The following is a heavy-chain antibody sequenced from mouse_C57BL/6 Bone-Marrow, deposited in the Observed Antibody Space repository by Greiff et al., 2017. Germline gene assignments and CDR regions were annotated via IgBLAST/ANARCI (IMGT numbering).Heavy chain of an antibody. V-gene: IGHV5-12*01. Sequence: EVKVVESGGGLVQPGGSLKLSCAASGFTFSDSYMYWVRQTPEKRLEWVAYISNGGGSTYYPDTVKGRFTISRDNAKNTLYLQMSRLKSEDTAMYYCARHDYVGAMDYWGQGTSVTVSS. D-gene: IGHD2-4*01. J-gene: IGHJ4*01. CDR2: ISNGGGST. CDR3: ARHDYVGAMDY. CDR1: GFTFSDSY.